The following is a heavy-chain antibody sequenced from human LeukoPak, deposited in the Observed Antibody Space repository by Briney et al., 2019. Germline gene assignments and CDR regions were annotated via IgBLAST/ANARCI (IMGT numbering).Heavy chain of an antibody. D-gene: IGHD3-22*01. CDR1: GFTFSSYA. CDR3: ARNYYDSSGYYSDAFDI. J-gene: IGHJ3*02. V-gene: IGHV3-30-3*01. Sequence: GRSLRLSCAASGFTFSSYAMHWVRQAPGKGLEWVAVISYDGSNKYYADSVKGRFTISRDNSKNTLYLQMNSLRAEDTAVYYCARNYYDSSGYYSDAFDIWGQGTMVTVSS. CDR2: ISYDGSNK.